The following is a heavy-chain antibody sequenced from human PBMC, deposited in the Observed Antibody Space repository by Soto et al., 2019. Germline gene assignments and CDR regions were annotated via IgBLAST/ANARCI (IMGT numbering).Heavy chain of an antibody. CDR3: ARHGLTGSYYDAFDI. CDR1: GGSISSYY. V-gene: IGHV4-59*05. J-gene: IGHJ3*02. CDR2: IKYSGTT. D-gene: IGHD1-26*01. Sequence: SETLSLTCTVSGGSISSYYWSWIRQPPGKGLEWIASIKYSGTTFYNPSLKSRVTLSVDTSKNQFALKLSSVTAAETAVYYCARHGLTGSYYDAFDIWGQGTMVTVSS.